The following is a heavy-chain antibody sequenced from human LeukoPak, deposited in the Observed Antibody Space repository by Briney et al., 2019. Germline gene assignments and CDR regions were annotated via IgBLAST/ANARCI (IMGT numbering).Heavy chain of an antibody. CDR2: IYSGGST. Sequence: GGSLRLSCAASGFTVSSNYMSWVRQAPGKGLEWVSVIYSGGSTYYADPVKGRFTISRDNSKNTLYLQMNSLRAEDTAVYHCARATWFGELFWFDPWGQGTLVTVSS. CDR3: ARATWFGELFWFDP. CDR1: GFTVSSNY. V-gene: IGHV3-53*01. D-gene: IGHD3-10*01. J-gene: IGHJ5*02.